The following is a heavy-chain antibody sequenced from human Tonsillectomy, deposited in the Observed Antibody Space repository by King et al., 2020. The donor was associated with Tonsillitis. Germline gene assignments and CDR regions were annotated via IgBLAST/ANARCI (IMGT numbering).Heavy chain of an antibody. CDR1: GFTFSTYA. D-gene: IGHD3-3*01. CDR3: AKCPYDFWSGGLYYAMDV. J-gene: IGHJ6*02. Sequence: VQLVESGGGLVQPGGSLRLSCAASGFTFSTYAMTWVRQAPGKGLEGVSVMSGAGARTYHADSVKGRFTISRDNSKNTLDLPMNSLRAEDTAVYYCAKCPYDFWSGGLYYAMDVWGQGTTVTVSS. CDR2: MSGAGART. V-gene: IGHV3-23*04.